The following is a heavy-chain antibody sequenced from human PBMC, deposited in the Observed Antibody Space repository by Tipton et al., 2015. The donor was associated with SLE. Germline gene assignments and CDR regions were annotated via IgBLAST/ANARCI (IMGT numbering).Heavy chain of an antibody. CDR2: IYYTGST. Sequence: TLSLTCTVSGVSINSHYWSWIRQPPGKGLEWIGYIYYTGSTNYNPSLKSRVTISLDTSKNQFSLKLSSVTAADTAVYYCARENYGDYGLGYYFDYWGQGTLVTVSS. CDR3: ARENYGDYGLGYYFDY. D-gene: IGHD4-17*01. CDR1: GVSINSHY. V-gene: IGHV4-59*11. J-gene: IGHJ4*02.